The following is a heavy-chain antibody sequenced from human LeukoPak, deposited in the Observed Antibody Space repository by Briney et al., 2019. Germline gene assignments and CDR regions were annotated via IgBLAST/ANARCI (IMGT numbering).Heavy chain of an antibody. CDR2: IRSKGYGGTT. J-gene: IGHJ6*03. CDR3: TSDGFMDV. CDR1: GFNFGDYG. D-gene: IGHD2-2*03. V-gene: IGHV3-49*03. Sequence: GGSLRLSCTVSGFNFGDYGLSWFRQAPGKGLEWVGFIRSKGYGGTTEYAASVKGGFTISRDDSKNIAYLQMNSLKTEDTAVYYCTSDGFMDVWGKGTTVTVSS.